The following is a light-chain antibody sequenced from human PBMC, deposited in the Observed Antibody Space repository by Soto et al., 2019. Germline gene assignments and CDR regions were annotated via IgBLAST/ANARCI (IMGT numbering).Light chain of an antibody. CDR2: GNK. V-gene: IGLV1-40*01. Sequence: QQRPGTAPKLLIYGNKNRPSGVPDRFSGSKSGTSASLAIIGLQAEDEADYYCQSYDSRLSAYVFGTGTKVTVL. J-gene: IGLJ1*01. CDR3: QSYDSRLSAYV.